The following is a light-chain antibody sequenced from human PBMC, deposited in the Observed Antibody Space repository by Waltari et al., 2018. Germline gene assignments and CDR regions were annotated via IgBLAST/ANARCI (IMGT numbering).Light chain of an antibody. J-gene: IGKJ2*02. Sequence: DIVMTQAPDSLAVSLGEGATINCKSSQSVLYSSNNKNYLAWYQQKPGQPPNLLIYWASTRESGVPDRFSGSGSGSDFTLTISSLQAEDVAVYYCQQFYSTPRTFGQGTKLEI. V-gene: IGKV4-1*01. CDR2: WAS. CDR1: QSVLYSSNNKNY. CDR3: QQFYSTPRT.